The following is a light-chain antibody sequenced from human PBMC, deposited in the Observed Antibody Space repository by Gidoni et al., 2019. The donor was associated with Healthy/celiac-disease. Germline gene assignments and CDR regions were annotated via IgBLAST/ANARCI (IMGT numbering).Light chain of an antibody. CDR1: SGHSSYA. Sequence: QLVLTQSPSASASLGASVKLPRTLSSGHSSYAIAWHQQQPEKGPRYLMKLNSDGSHSKGDGIPDRFSGSSSGAERYLTISSLQSEDEADYYCQTWGTGPWVFGGGTKLTVL. V-gene: IGLV4-69*01. J-gene: IGLJ3*02. CDR2: LNSDGSH. CDR3: QTWGTGPWV.